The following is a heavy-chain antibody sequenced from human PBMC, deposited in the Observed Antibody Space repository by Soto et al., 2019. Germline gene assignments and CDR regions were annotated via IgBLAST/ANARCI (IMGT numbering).Heavy chain of an antibody. Sequence: PGGSLRLSCAASGFTLSSYWMHWVRQAPGKGLVWVSRISSDGSSITYADSVKGRFTISRDNAKNTLYLQMNSLRAEDTAVYYCARDKVLRFLEWLLSHWGQGTLVTVSS. CDR1: GFTLSSYW. CDR3: ARDKVLRFLEWLLSH. D-gene: IGHD3-3*01. J-gene: IGHJ4*02. CDR2: ISSDGSSI. V-gene: IGHV3-74*01.